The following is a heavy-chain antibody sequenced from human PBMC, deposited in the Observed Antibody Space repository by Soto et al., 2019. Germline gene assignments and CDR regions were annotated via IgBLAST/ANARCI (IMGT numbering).Heavy chain of an antibody. CDR3: ARDNTIFGVVRAGDDAFDI. V-gene: IGHV4-31*03. CDR1: GGSISSGGYY. Sequence: QVQLQESGPGLVKPSQTLSLTCTVSGGSISSGGYYWSWIRQHPGKGLEWIGYIYYSGSTYYNPSLKSRVTISVDTSKNQFSLKLSSVTAADTAVYYCARDNTIFGVVRAGDDAFDIWGQGTMVTVSS. CDR2: IYYSGST. J-gene: IGHJ3*02. D-gene: IGHD3-3*01.